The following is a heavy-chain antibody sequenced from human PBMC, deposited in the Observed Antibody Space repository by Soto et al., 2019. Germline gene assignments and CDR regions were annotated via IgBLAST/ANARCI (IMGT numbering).Heavy chain of an antibody. CDR2: ISYDGSNK. D-gene: IGHD6-13*01. CDR1: GFTFSSYA. J-gene: IGHJ5*02. Sequence: HPGGSLRLSCAASGFTFSSYAMHWVRQAPGKGLEWVAVISYDGSNKYYADSVKGRFTISRDNSKNTLYLQMNSLRAEDTAVYYCARDKAHYSSRNWFDPWGQGTLVTVSS. V-gene: IGHV3-30-3*01. CDR3: ARDKAHYSSRNWFDP.